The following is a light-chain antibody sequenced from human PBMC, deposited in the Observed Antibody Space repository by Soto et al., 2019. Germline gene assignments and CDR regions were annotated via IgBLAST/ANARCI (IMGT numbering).Light chain of an antibody. CDR3: QQYNDWPWT. J-gene: IGKJ1*01. CDR2: GAS. CDR1: QSISGT. Sequence: EIVITQSPSTLSVSPGGRATLHCRASQSISGTLAWYQQKPGQAPRLLIHGASTRAPGFPARFSGSGSGTDFTLTISSLQSEDFAVYYCQQYNDWPWTFGQGTKVDIK. V-gene: IGKV3-15*01.